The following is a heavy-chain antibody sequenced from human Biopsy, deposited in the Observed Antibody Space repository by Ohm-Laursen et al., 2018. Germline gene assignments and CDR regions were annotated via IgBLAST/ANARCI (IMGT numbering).Heavy chain of an antibody. Sequence: TLSLTCAVSGDSISNDYWSWIRQSAGQGLEWIGRIHTSGSTNHNLSLKSRVTMSVDTSKNQFSLRLSSVTAADTAVYYCARAAFGPFDSWGQGALVTVSS. CDR3: ARAAFGPFDS. CDR2: IHTSGST. CDR1: GDSISNDY. V-gene: IGHV4-4*07. D-gene: IGHD3-16*01. J-gene: IGHJ4*02.